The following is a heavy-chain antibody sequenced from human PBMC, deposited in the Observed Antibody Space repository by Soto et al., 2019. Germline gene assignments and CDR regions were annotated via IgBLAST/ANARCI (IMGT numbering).Heavy chain of an antibody. CDR1: LFTSSGYS. CDR3: ARDRDPAAAPYYYDCMDV. Sequence: PGCSLRLSLAVSLFTSSGYSIYWVPQAPVSLLEGVCSIITSSTCIYYADSVKGRFTISRDNAKNSLYLQMNSLRAEDTAVYYCARDRDPAAAPYYYDCMDVWGQGTTVTVSS. D-gene: IGHD2-2*01. CDR2: IITSSTCI. J-gene: IGHJ6*02. V-gene: IGHV3-21*01.